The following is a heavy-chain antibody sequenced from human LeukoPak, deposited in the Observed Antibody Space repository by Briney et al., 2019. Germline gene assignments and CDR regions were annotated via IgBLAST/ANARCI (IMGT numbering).Heavy chain of an antibody. CDR2: ISWDGVST. CDR1: GSTFDDYT. CDR3: AKDGGSGATRPIDF. J-gene: IGHJ4*02. D-gene: IGHD1-26*01. Sequence: GGSLRLSCAASGSTFDDYTMHWVRQAPGKGLEWVSLISWDGVSTYYADSVKGRFTISRDNSKNSLYLQLNSLRTEDTAFYYCAKDGGSGATRPIDFWGQGTLVTVSS. V-gene: IGHV3-43*01.